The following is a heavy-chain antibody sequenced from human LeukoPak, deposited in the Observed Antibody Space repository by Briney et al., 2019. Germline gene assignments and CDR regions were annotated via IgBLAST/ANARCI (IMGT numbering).Heavy chain of an antibody. D-gene: IGHD3-10*01. CDR3: ARQIGELLYNYYYMDV. V-gene: IGHV3-7*01. CDR2: IKQDGSEK. CDR1: GFIFSSYW. J-gene: IGHJ6*03. Sequence: PGGSLRLSCAASGFIFSSYWMSWGRQAPGKGLEWGANIKQDGSEKYYVDSVKGLVTISRDNAKNSLYLQMNSLRAEDTAVYYCARQIGELLYNYYYMDVWGKGTTVTISS.